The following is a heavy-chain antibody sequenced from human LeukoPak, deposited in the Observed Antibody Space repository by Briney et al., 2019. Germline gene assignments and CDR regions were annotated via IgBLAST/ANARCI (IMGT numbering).Heavy chain of an antibody. J-gene: IGHJ4*02. Sequence: PGGSLRLSCAVSGISLSNYGMSWVRQAPGKGLEWVSSISSSSSDIYYADSVKGRFTISRDNAKNSLYLQMNSLRAEDTAVYYCARESGYDIGFDYWGQGTLVTVSS. CDR2: ISSSSSDI. V-gene: IGHV3-21*01. D-gene: IGHD5-12*01. CDR1: GISLSNYG. CDR3: ARESGYDIGFDY.